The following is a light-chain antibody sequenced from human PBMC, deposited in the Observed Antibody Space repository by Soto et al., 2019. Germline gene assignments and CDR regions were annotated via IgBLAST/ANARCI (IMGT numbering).Light chain of an antibody. CDR2: LGS. V-gene: IGKV2-28*01. CDR3: MQVLQCPRP. Sequence: DIVMTQSPLSLPVTPGEPASISCRSSQSLLHSNGYNYLDWYLQKPGQTPQLLIYLGSNRASGVPDRFSGSGSGPAFTLNIRRVVAEDVGVYCCMQVLQCPRPFGQGTKLVIK. J-gene: IGKJ2*01. CDR1: QSLLHSNGYNY.